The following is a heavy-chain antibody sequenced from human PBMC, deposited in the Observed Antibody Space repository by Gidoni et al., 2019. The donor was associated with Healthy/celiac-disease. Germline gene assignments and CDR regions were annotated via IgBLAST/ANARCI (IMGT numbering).Heavy chain of an antibody. CDR2: INPSGGST. CDR3: ARDRYYGSGSPFDY. V-gene: IGHV1-46*01. Sequence: QVQLVQSGAAVKKPGASVKVSCKASGHTFPRYYRHCVRQAPGQGLEWMGIINPSGGSTSYAQKFQGRVTMTRDTSTSTVYMELSSLRSEDTAVYYCARDRYYGSGSPFDYWGQGTLVTVSS. D-gene: IGHD3-10*01. J-gene: IGHJ4*02. CDR1: GHTFPRYY.